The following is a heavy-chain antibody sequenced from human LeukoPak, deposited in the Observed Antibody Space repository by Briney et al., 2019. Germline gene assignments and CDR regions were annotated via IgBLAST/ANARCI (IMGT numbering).Heavy chain of an antibody. CDR3: ARGGDCSSTSCPLRWFDP. CDR2: INHSGST. Sequence: SETLSLTCAVYGGSFSGYYWSWIRQPPGKGLEWIGEINHSGSTNYNPPLKSRVTISVDTSKNQFSLKLSSVTAADTAVYYCARGGDCSSTSCPLRWFDPWGQGTLVTVSS. V-gene: IGHV4-34*01. CDR1: GGSFSGYY. J-gene: IGHJ5*02. D-gene: IGHD2-2*01.